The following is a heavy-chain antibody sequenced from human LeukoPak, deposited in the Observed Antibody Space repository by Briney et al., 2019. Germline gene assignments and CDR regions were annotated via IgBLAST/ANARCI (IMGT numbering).Heavy chain of an antibody. CDR2: IYYSGST. V-gene: IGHV4-59*01. D-gene: IGHD2-8*02. J-gene: IGHJ2*01. CDR3: ARELYWWYLDL. CDR1: GGSISSYY. Sequence: SETLSLTCTVSGGSISSYYWSWIRQPPGKGLEWIGYIYYSGSTNYNPSLKSRVTISVDTSKNQFSLKLSSVTAADTAVYYCARELYWWYLDLWGRGTLATVSS.